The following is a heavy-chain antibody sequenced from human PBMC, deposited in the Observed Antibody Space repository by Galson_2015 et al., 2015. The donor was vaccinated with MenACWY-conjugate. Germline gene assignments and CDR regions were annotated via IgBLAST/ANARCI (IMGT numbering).Heavy chain of an antibody. CDR2: INPGGSST. CDR3: AKTRGASFYFDS. J-gene: IGHJ4*02. D-gene: IGHD1-26*01. Sequence: SLRLSCAASGFIFNTYWMHWVRQAPGKGLVWVSRINPGGSSTTYADSVKHRFTISRDNAKNTLYLQMNSLRPEDTAVFYCAKTRGASFYFDSWGQGTLVTVSS. V-gene: IGHV3-74*01. CDR1: GFIFNTYW.